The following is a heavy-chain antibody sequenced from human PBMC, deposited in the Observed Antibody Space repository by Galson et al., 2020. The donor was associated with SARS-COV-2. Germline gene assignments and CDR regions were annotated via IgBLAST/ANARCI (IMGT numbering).Heavy chain of an antibody. CDR2: ISGSGANT. Sequence: GGSLRLSCAASGFTFSSYAMSWVRQAPGKGLEWVSNISGSGANTYYADSVKGRFTISRDNSKNTLYLQMNSLRAEDTAVYYCGKDHLHYDSSGSYYDYWGQGTLVTVSS. CDR1: GFTFSSYA. CDR3: GKDHLHYDSSGSYYDY. J-gene: IGHJ4*02. D-gene: IGHD3-22*01. V-gene: IGHV3-23*01.